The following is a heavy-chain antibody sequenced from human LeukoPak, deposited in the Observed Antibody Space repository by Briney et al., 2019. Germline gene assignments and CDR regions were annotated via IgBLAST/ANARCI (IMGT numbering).Heavy chain of an antibody. CDR2: INRDVSST. D-gene: IGHD2-15*01. Sequence: GRSLRLSCAPSGFTFSSSWMHWVRQAPGKGLVWVSRINRDVSSTSYADSVKGRFTISRDNAKNTLYLQMNSLRAEDTAVYYCARDEALGYCSGGSCYSLSFIDYWGQGTLVTVSS. CDR1: GFTFSSSW. J-gene: IGHJ4*02. CDR3: ARDEALGYCSGGSCYSLSFIDY. V-gene: IGHV3-74*01.